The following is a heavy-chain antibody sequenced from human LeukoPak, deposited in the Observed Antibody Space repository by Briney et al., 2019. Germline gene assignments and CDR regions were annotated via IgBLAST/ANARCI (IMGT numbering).Heavy chain of an antibody. J-gene: IGHJ4*02. CDR2: IRFDGTNK. CDR1: GLIFGSYG. Sequence: GGSLRLSCAASGLIFGSYGMHRVRQAPGKGLEWVAFIRFDGTNKYYAESVKGRFTISRDNSKNTLYLQMNSLRPEDTAVYYCAKDWAVLGTMVPNWGQGTVVTVSS. V-gene: IGHV3-30*02. D-gene: IGHD5-12*01. CDR3: AKDWAVLGTMVPN.